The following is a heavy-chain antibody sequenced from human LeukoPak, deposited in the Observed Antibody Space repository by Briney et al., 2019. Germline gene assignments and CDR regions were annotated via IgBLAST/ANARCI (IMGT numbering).Heavy chain of an antibody. Sequence: PGGSLRLSCAASGFTFSSYSMNWVRQAPGKGLEWVSSISSSSSYIYYADSVKGRFTISRDNAKNSLYLQMNSLRAEDTAVYYCAREPRGSGGNDAFDIWGQGTMVTVSS. CDR2: ISSSSSYI. CDR3: AREPRGSGGNDAFDI. V-gene: IGHV3-21*01. J-gene: IGHJ3*02. CDR1: GFTFSSYS. D-gene: IGHD1-14*01.